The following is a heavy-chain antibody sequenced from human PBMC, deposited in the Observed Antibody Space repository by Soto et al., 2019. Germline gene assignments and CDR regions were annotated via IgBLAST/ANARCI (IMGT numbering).Heavy chain of an antibody. Sequence: QVQLVQFGDEMKKPGASVRVSCKAPGYIFVNYGIASVRHAPGQGLEWMGWISPYTGDTHSASKVQGRLTMTTDTSTSTAYMDLASPTSDDTAVYYCAMVDNYVTPTRQDVWGQGTTVTVSS. J-gene: IGHJ6*02. CDR2: ISPYTGDT. CDR3: AMVDNYVTPTRQDV. CDR1: GYIFVNYG. V-gene: IGHV1-18*01. D-gene: IGHD3-16*01.